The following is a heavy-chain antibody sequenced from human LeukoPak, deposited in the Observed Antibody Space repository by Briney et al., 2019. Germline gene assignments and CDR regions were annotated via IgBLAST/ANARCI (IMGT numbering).Heavy chain of an antibody. CDR3: TRCSHYDLWSGYHSF. D-gene: IGHD3-3*01. CDR1: GFTFGDYH. CDR2: ITSKAYGGTT. Sequence: GGSLRLSCTASGFTFGDYHMSWVRQAPGKGLEWVGFITSKAYGGTTEYAASVKGRLTISRDDSKSIAYLQMNSLKTEDTAVYYCTRCSHYDLWSGYHSFWGQGTLVIVSS. J-gene: IGHJ4*02. V-gene: IGHV3-49*04.